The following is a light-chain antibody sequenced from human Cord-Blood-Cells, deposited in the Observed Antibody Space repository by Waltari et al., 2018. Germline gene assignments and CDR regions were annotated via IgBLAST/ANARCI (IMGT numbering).Light chain of an antibody. CDR1: SRRSYY. CDR2: GKN. CDR3: NSRDSSGNHVV. J-gene: IGLJ2*01. Sequence: SSELTQAPAVSVALGQTVGITCQGDSRRSYYARWYQQKPGQAPVLVIYGKNNRPSGIPDRFSGSSSGNTASLTITGAQAEDEADYYCNSRDSSGNHVVFGGGTKLTVL. V-gene: IGLV3-19*01.